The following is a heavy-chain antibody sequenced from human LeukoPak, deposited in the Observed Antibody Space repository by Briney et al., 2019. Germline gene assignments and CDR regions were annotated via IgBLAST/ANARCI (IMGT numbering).Heavy chain of an antibody. CDR1: GFTFSSYS. V-gene: IGHV3-21*01. CDR2: ISSSSSYI. D-gene: IGHD7-27*01. J-gene: IGHJ4*02. Sequence: PGGSLRLSCAASGFTFSSYSMNWVRQAPGKGLEWVSSISSSSSYIYYADSVKGRFTISRDNSKNTLYLQMNSLRTDDTAVYYCAKDFPNWGCDYWGQGTLVTVSS. CDR3: AKDFPNWGCDY.